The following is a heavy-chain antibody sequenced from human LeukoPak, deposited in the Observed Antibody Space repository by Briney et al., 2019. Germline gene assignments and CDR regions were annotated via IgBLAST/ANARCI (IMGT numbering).Heavy chain of an antibody. Sequence: SETLSLTCTVSGGSISSHYWSWIRQPPGKGLEWIGYIYYSGSTNYNPSLKSRVTISVDTSKNQFSLKLSSVTAADTAVYYCASSNPYCSGGSCLRNFDYRGQGTLVTVSS. CDR1: GGSISSHY. D-gene: IGHD2-15*01. CDR3: ASSNPYCSGGSCLRNFDY. J-gene: IGHJ4*02. V-gene: IGHV4-59*11. CDR2: IYYSGST.